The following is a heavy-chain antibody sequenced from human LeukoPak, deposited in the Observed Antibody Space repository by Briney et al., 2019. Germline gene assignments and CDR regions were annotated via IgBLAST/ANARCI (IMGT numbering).Heavy chain of an antibody. CDR1: GGSISTYY. J-gene: IGHJ5*02. CDR3: AKHICTGGSCYWFDP. CDR2: IYYGGST. Sequence: AETLSLTCTVSGGSISTYYWSWVRQPPGKGLEWICDIYYGGSTNYNPSLKGRVTISVDTSKNQFSLKLSSVTAADTAVYYCAKHICTGGSCYWFDPWGQGTLVTVSS. D-gene: IGHD2-15*01. V-gene: IGHV4-59*08.